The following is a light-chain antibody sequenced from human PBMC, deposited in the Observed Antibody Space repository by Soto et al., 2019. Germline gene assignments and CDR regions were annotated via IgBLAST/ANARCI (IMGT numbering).Light chain of an antibody. CDR1: SSNIGTNY. CDR3: AAWDDSLRGPV. J-gene: IGLJ2*01. V-gene: IGLV1-47*01. CDR2: RSG. Sequence: QSVLAQPPSASGTPGQRVTISCSGSSSNIGTNYVYWYQQLPGAAPKLLIYRSGQRPSGVPDRFSGSRSGTSASLAISGLRSEDEADYYCAAWDDSLRGPVFGGGTKLTVL.